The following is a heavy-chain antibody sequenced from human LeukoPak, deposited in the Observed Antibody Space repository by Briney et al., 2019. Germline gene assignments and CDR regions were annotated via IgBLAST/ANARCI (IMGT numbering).Heavy chain of an antibody. V-gene: IGHV3-74*01. CDR2: INSDGSST. CDR3: ARDRRAHRNYYYYMDV. CDR1: GFTFSSYW. J-gene: IGHJ6*03. Sequence: GGSLRLSCAASGFTFSSYWMHWVRQAPGKGLVWVSRINSDGSSTSYADSVKGRFTISRDNAKNTLYLQMNSLRAEDTAVCYCARDRRAHRNYYYYMDVWGKGTTVTVSS.